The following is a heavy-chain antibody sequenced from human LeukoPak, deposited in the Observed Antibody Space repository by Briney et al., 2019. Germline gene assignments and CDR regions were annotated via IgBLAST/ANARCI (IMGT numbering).Heavy chain of an antibody. Sequence: SETLSLTCTVSGGSIRSYYWSWIRQPAGKELEWIGRIYGSGTTNYDPSLRSRVTMSVDTSKNQFSLKLSSVTAADTAVYYCARCYYDSSGYYFSGWGQGTLVTVSS. CDR3: ARCYYDSSGYYFSG. D-gene: IGHD3-22*01. J-gene: IGHJ1*01. CDR2: IYGSGTT. V-gene: IGHV4-4*07. CDR1: GGSIRSYY.